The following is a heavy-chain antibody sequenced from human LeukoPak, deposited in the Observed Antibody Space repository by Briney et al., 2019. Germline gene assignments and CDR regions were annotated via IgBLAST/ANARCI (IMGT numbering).Heavy chain of an antibody. CDR1: GFTFSSYA. V-gene: IGHV3-30-3*01. CDR2: ISYDGSNK. J-gene: IGHJ4*02. D-gene: IGHD4-23*01. CDR3: AKAEGFFGGYYDH. Sequence: GGSLRLSCAASGFTFSSYAMHWVRQAPGKGLEWVAVISYDGSNKYYADSVKGRFTISRDNSKNTLYLQMNSLRAEDTAFYYCAKAEGFFGGYYDHWGQGTLVTVSS.